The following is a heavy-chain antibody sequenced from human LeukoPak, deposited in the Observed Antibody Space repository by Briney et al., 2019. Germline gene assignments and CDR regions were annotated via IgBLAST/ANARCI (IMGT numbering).Heavy chain of an antibody. CDR3: ASNVDYYGSGSFDY. CDR2: ISGSGGST. V-gene: IGHV3-23*01. J-gene: IGHJ4*02. D-gene: IGHD3-10*01. Sequence: PGGSLRLSCAASGFTFSSYAMSWVRQAPGKGLEWVSAISGSGGSTNYADSVKGRFTISRDNSKNTLYLQMNSLRAEDTAVYYCASNVDYYGSGSFDYWGQGTLVTVSS. CDR1: GFTFSSYA.